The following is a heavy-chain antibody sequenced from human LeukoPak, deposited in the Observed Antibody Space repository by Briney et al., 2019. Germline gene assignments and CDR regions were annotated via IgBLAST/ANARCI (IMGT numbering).Heavy chain of an antibody. CDR2: INPNSGGT. V-gene: IGHV1-2*02. Sequence: GASVKVSCKASGYTFTRYYMHWVRQAPGQALEWLGWINPNSGGTNYAQKFQGRVTMTRDTYISTAYMELRRLRSDDPAVYYCARDTQWLVLDYWGQGTLVTVSS. CDR1: GYTFTRYY. CDR3: ARDTQWLVLDY. J-gene: IGHJ4*02. D-gene: IGHD6-19*01.